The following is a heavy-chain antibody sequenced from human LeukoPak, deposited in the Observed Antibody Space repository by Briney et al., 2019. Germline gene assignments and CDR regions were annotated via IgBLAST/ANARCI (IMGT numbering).Heavy chain of an antibody. Sequence: VASVKVSCKASGYTFTGYYMHWVRQAPGQGLEWMGWINPNSGGTNYAQKFQGRVTMTRDTSISTAYMELSRLRSDDTAVYYCARGGEENSGSSFDYWGQGTLVTVSS. CDR1: GYTFTGYY. J-gene: IGHJ4*02. V-gene: IGHV1-2*02. CDR3: ARGGEENSGSSFDY. CDR2: INPNSGGT. D-gene: IGHD1-26*01.